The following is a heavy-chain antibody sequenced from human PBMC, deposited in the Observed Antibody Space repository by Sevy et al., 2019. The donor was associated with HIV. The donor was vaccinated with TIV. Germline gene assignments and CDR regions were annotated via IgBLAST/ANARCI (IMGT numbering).Heavy chain of an antibody. J-gene: IGHJ4*02. CDR3: TSHGKTRGGFDDY. CDR2: IRSKANSYAT. CDR1: GFTFSGSA. D-gene: IGHD1-1*01. V-gene: IGHV3-73*01. Sequence: GGSLRLSCAASGFTFSGSAMHWVRQASGKGLEWVGRIRSKANSYATAYAASVKGRFTISRDDSKNTAYLQMNSLKTEDTAVYYCTSHGKTRGGFDDYWGQGTLVTVSS.